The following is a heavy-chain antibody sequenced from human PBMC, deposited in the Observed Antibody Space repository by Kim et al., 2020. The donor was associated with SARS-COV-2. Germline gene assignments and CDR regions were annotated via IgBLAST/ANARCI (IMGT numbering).Heavy chain of an antibody. J-gene: IGHJ5*02. D-gene: IGHD3-10*01. Sequence: SETLSLTCAVSGGSISSSNWWSWVRQPPGKGLEWIGEIYHSGSTNYDPSLKSRVTISVDKSKNQFSLKLSSVTAADTAVYYCASREGGYYGSGSANWFDPWGQGTLVTVSS. CDR2: IYHSGST. V-gene: IGHV4-4*02. CDR1: GGSISSSNW. CDR3: ASREGGYYGSGSANWFDP.